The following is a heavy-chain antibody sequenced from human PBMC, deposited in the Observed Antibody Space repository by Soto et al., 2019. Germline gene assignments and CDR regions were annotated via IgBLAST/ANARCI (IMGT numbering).Heavy chain of an antibody. Sequence: QVQLVQSGAEVKKPGASVKVSCKASGYPFTSYYLHWVRQAPGQGLEWVGVINPSGGSTNFAQKFQDRVTMTRATSTSTLYVEMSSLRSGDTAVYFCAREDRRVGTLLKSPFDYWGQGTQVTVSS. J-gene: IGHJ4*02. CDR3: AREDRRVGTLLKSPFDY. CDR2: INPSGGST. D-gene: IGHD1-26*01. CDR1: GYPFTSYY. V-gene: IGHV1-46*01.